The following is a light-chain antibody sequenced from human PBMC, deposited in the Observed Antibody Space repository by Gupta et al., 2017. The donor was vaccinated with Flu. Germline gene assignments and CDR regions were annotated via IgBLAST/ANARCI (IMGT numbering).Light chain of an antibody. V-gene: IGKV4-1*01. Sequence: DIVLTQSPDSLSVSLGERATINCKSSQSLFYSSNKKNYLSWYQQKPGQPPRLLIYWASSRESGVPDRFSGSGFGTDFTLTITSLQAEDVAVYYCQQYYSTPLTFGQGTRLDIK. CDR2: WAS. CDR3: QQYYSTPLT. J-gene: IGKJ5*01. CDR1: QSLFYSSNKKNY.